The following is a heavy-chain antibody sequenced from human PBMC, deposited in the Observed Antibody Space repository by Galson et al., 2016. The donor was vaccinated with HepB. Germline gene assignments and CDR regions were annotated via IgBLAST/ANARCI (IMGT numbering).Heavy chain of an antibody. CDR2: IYHSGST. J-gene: IGHJ4*02. Sequence: SETLSLTCAVSGGSISNNNWWSWVRQPPGKGLEWIGEIYHSGSTNYNPSLKSRVTMSVDQSKNQFSLKLTSVTAADTAVDYCTSETYYYWGQGTLVTVSS. D-gene: IGHD1-26*01. V-gene: IGHV4-4*02. CDR3: TSETYYY. CDR1: GGSISNNNW.